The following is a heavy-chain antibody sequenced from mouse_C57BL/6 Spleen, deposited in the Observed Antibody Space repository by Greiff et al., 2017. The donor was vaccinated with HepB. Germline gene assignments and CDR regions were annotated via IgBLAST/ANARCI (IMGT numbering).Heavy chain of an antibody. CDR2: IDPSDSET. CDR3: ARGGGTGDY. V-gene: IGHV1-52*01. D-gene: IGHD3-3*01. Sequence: VQLQQSGAELVRPGSSVKLSCKASGYTFTSYWMHWVKQRPIQGLEWIGNIDPSDSETHYNQKFKDKATLTVDKSSSTAYMQLSSLTSEDSAVYYWARGGGTGDYWGQGTTLTVSS. J-gene: IGHJ2*01. CDR1: GYTFTSYW.